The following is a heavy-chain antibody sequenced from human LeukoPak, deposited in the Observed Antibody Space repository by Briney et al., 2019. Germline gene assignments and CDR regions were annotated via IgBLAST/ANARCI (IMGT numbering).Heavy chain of an antibody. CDR2: IYHSGST. D-gene: IGHD3-16*01. Sequence: SETLSLTCTVSGGSISSSSYYWGWIRQPPGKGLEWLGSIYHSGSTYYNPSLKSRVIISVDTSKNQFSLKLSSVTAADTAVYYCARDGGVTYYYFYYYMDVWGKGTTVTVSS. V-gene: IGHV4-39*07. CDR3: ARDGGVTYYYFYYYMDV. J-gene: IGHJ6*03. CDR1: GGSISSSSYY.